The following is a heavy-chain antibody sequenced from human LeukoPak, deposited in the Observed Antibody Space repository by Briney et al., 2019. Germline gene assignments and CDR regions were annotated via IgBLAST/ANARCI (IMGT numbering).Heavy chain of an antibody. D-gene: IGHD4-17*01. Sequence: PSQTLSLTCTVSGDSINSGSYYWSWIRQPAGKGLEWIGRIYSSGGTNYNPSLKSRVTISVDTSKNQFSLKLNSVTAADTAVYYCARVGSGDYGDYFDYWGQGTLVTVSS. J-gene: IGHJ4*02. CDR3: ARVGSGDYGDYFDY. CDR1: GDSINSGSYY. V-gene: IGHV4-61*02. CDR2: IYSSGGT.